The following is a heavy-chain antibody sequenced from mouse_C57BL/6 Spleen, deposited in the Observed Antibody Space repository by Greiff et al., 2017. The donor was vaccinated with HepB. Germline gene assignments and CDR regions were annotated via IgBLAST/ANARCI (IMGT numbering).Heavy chain of an antibody. D-gene: IGHD2-3*01. CDR2: IYPGDGDT. CDR1: GYAFSSSW. J-gene: IGHJ2*01. Sequence: VKLQESGPELVKPGASVKISCKASGYAFSSSWTNWVKQRPGKGPEWIGRIYPGDGDTNYNGKLKGKATLTADKSSSTAYMQLSSLTSEDSAVYFCAREGIYDGYRYFDYWGQGTTLTVSS. V-gene: IGHV1-82*01. CDR3: AREGIYDGYRYFDY.